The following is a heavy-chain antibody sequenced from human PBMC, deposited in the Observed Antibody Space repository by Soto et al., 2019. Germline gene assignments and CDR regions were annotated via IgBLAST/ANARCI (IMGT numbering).Heavy chain of an antibody. V-gene: IGHV1-3*01. J-gene: IGHJ4*02. CDR1: GYTFTSYA. Sequence: ASVKVSCKASGYTFTSYAMHWVRQAPGQRLEWMGRINAGNGNTKYSQKFQGRVTITRDTSASTAYMELSSLRSEDTAVYYCARANSGSSSWYMYYFDYWGQGTLVTVSS. CDR2: INAGNGNT. CDR3: ARANSGSSSWYMYYFDY. D-gene: IGHD6-13*01.